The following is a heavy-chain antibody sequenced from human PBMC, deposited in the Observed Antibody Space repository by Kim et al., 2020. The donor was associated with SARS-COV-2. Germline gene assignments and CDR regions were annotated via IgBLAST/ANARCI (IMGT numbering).Heavy chain of an antibody. Sequence: SETLSLTCAVSGGSISSSNWWSWVRQPPGKGLEWIGEIYHSGSTNYNPSLKSRVTISVDKSKNQFSLKPSSVTAADTAVYYCASLFKSYYDFWSGYYTGVDYWGQGTLVTVSS. CDR2: IYHSGST. CDR3: ASLFKSYYDFWSGYYTGVDY. J-gene: IGHJ4*02. V-gene: IGHV4-4*02. CDR1: GGSISSSNW. D-gene: IGHD3-3*01.